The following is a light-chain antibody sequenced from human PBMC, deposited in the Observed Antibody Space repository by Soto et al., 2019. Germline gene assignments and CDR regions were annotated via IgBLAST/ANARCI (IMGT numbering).Light chain of an antibody. CDR3: QQYNNSPPA. J-gene: IGKJ4*01. CDR1: QSVSSN. Sequence: EIVMTQSPATLSGSPGERATLSCRASQSVSSNLAWYQQKPGQAPRLLIYGASTRATGIPARFSGSGSGTEFTLNISSLQSEDFAVYYCQQYNNSPPAFGGGTKVEIK. V-gene: IGKV3-15*01. CDR2: GAS.